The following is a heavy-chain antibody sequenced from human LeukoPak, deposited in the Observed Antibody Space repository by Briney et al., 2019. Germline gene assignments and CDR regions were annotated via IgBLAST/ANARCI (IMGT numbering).Heavy chain of an antibody. CDR3: ARGRYYHDTSGYYSLDY. Sequence: GRSLRLSCAASGFTFDDYAMQWVQQAPGKGLEWVSSISWNSNSIDYAASVKGRFTISRDNAKNSLYLQLNSLRAEDMALYYCARGRYYHDTSGYYSLDYWGQGTLVTVSS. CDR1: GFTFDDYA. CDR2: ISWNSNSI. J-gene: IGHJ4*02. D-gene: IGHD3-22*01. V-gene: IGHV3-9*03.